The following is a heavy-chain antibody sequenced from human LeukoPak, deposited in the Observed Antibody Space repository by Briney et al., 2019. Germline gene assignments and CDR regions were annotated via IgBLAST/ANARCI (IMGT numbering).Heavy chain of an antibody. CDR1: GYTLIDYY. D-gene: IGHD3-10*01. Sequence: SVKVSSKASGYTLIDYYMRWVRQAPGEGREWMGGIIPIFGTANYAQKFQGEVTITADESTSTAYRALSSLGSEDTAVYYCARVGGSGSYYYYGMDVWGQGRTVTVSS. V-gene: IGHV1-69*13. CDR3: ARVGGSGSYYYYGMDV. CDR2: IIPIFGTA. J-gene: IGHJ6*02.